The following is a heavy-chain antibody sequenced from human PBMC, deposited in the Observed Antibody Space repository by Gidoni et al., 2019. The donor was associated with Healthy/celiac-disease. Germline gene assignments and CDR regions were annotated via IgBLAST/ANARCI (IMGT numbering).Heavy chain of an antibody. V-gene: IGHV3-49*05. D-gene: IGHD5-18*01. CDR1: GFTFGDYV. Sequence: EVQLVESGGGLVNPGRSLRLSCTASGFTFGDYVMNWFRQAPGKGLEWVGFIRSKAHGGTAEYAASVKDRFSISRDDSKTIAYLQMNSLKTEDTAVYYCARGVNTYGYVYWGQGTPVTVSS. J-gene: IGHJ4*02. CDR3: ARGVNTYGYVY. CDR2: IRSKAHGGTA.